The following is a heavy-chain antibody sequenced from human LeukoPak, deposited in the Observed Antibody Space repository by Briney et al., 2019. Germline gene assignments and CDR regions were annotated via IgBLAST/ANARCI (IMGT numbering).Heavy chain of an antibody. CDR2: ISYDGSNK. Sequence: PGRSLRLSCAASGFTFSSYGTHWVRRAPGKGLEWVAVISYDGSNKYYADSVKGRFTISRDNSKNTLYLQMNSLRAEDTAVYYCAKGSSGAWGQGTLVTVSS. J-gene: IGHJ4*02. CDR1: GFTFSSYG. V-gene: IGHV3-30*18. D-gene: IGHD4-17*01. CDR3: AKGSSGA.